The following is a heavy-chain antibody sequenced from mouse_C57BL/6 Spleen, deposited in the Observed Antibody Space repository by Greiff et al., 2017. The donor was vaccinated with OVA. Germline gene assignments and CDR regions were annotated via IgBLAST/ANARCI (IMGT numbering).Heavy chain of an antibody. CDR2: IRNTANGYTT. J-gene: IGHJ3*01. D-gene: IGHD2-5*01. Sequence: DVMLVESGGGLVQPGGSLSLSCAASGFTFTDYYMSWVRQPPGKALEWLGFIRNTANGYTTEYSASVKGRFTISRDNSQSILYLQMNALRADDSASYYCASSYYSNLAWFAYWGQGTLVTVSA. CDR3: ASSYYSNLAWFAY. CDR1: GFTFTDYY. V-gene: IGHV7-3*01.